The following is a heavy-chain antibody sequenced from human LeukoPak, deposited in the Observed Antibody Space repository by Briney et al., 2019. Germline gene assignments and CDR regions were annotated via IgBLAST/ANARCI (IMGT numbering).Heavy chain of an antibody. CDR2: MYYSGST. CDR3: ARDTLGATFPGAFDI. CDR1: GESFSGHF. J-gene: IGHJ3*02. V-gene: IGHV4-34*01. Sequence: SETLSLTCAVYGESFSGHFWSWIRQPPGKGLEWIGSMYYSGSTYYNPSLKSRVTISGDTSKNQFSLKLSSVTAADTAVYYCARDTLGATFPGAFDIWGQGTMVTVSS. D-gene: IGHD1-26*01.